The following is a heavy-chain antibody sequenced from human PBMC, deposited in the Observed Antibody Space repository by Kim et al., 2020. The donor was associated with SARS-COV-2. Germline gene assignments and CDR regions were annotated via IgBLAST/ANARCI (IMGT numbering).Heavy chain of an antibody. CDR3: ARGNIAVAGTLRYFDL. J-gene: IGHJ2*01. V-gene: IGHV3-64*04. D-gene: IGHD6-19*01. Sequence: AASVKGIFTISRDNSKNMLYLQMSSLRADETAVYYCARGNIAVAGTLRYFDLWGRGTLVTVSS.